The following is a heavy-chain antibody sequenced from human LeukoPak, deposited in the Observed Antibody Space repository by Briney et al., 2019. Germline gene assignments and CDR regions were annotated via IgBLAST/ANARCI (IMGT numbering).Heavy chain of an antibody. J-gene: IGHJ4*02. V-gene: IGHV4-39*01. D-gene: IGHD3-22*01. Sequence: SQTLSLTCTVSGGSISSSSYYWGWIRQPPGKGLDWIGSIYYSGSTYYNPSLKSRVTISVDTSKNQFSLKLSSVTAADTAVYYCARRGTSYYYDSSAIPPFDYWGQGTLVTVSS. CDR3: ARRGTSYYYDSSAIPPFDY. CDR2: IYYSGST. CDR1: GGSISSSSYY.